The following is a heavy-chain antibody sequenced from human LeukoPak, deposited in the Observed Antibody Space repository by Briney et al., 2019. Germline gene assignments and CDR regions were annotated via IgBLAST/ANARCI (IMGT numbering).Heavy chain of an antibody. D-gene: IGHD3-16*02. Sequence: GGSLRLSCAASGFTFSTYAMSWVRQAPGKGLEWVSTLSGSGANTYYADSVRGRFTISRDNSKNTLYLHMNSLRAEDTAVYCAKERAGYTNPYYFDYWGQGTLVTVSS. CDR2: LSGSGANT. CDR3: AKERAGYTNPYYFDY. V-gene: IGHV3-23*01. CDR1: GFTFSTYA. J-gene: IGHJ4*02.